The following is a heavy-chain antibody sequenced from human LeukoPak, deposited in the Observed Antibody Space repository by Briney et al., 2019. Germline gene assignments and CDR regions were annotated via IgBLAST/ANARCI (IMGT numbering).Heavy chain of an antibody. CDR1: GGSISSYY. CDR2: IYYSGST. J-gene: IGHJ6*02. V-gene: IGHV4-59*08. Sequence: SETLSLTCTVSGGSISSYYWSWIRQPPGKGLEWIGYIYYSGSTNYNPSLKSRVTISVDTSKKQFSLKLSSVTAADTAVYYCARTGTVTTFHYGMDVWGQGTTVTVSS. D-gene: IGHD4-17*01. CDR3: ARTGTVTTFHYGMDV.